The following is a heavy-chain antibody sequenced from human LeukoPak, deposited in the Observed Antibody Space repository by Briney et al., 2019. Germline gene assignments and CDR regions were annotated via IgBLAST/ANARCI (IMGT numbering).Heavy chain of an antibody. CDR1: GFTFRRHG. CDR2: ISGSGGST. CDR3: AKGEMVRGVTYFDY. Sequence: PGGSLRLSCAASGFTFRRHGMSWVRQAPGKGLEWVSAISGSGGSTYYADSVKGRFTISRDNSKNTLYLQMNSLRAEDTAVYYCAKGEMVRGVTYFDYWGQGTLVTVSS. J-gene: IGHJ4*02. V-gene: IGHV3-23*01. D-gene: IGHD3-10*01.